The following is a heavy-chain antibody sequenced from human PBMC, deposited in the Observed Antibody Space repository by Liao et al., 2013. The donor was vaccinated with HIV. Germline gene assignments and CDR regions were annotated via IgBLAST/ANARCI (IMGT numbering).Heavy chain of an antibody. D-gene: IGHD2-21*01. J-gene: IGHJ3*02. CDR2: INHSGST. V-gene: IGHV4-34*01. CDR1: GGSFSGYY. CDR3: ALGAIRAFDI. Sequence: QVQLQQWGAGLLKPSETLSLTCAVYGGSFSGYYWSWIRQPPGKGLEWIGEINHSGSTNYNPSLKSRVTISVDTSKNQFSLKLSSVTAADTAVYYCALGAIRAFDIWGQGTMVTVSS.